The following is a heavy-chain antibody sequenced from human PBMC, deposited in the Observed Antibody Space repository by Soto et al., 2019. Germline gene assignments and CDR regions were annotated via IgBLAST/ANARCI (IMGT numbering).Heavy chain of an antibody. CDR1: GLPHSLXA. Sequence: LXLXCIASGLPHSLXAKIWIGQAPAKGLECVSGIYGSGGGIQYTASLKGRFTISSDNSKQKVYLQMTDLRAEDTAIYYCAKDAVYNDGLWLMDLWGQGTQGTVSS. V-gene: IGHV3-23*01. CDR2: IYGSGGGI. CDR3: AKDAVYNDGLWLMDL. J-gene: IGHJ4*02. D-gene: IGHD3-10*01.